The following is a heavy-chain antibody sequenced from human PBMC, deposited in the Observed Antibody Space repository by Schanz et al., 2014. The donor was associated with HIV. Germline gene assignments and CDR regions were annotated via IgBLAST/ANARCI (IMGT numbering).Heavy chain of an antibody. V-gene: IGHV1-69*01. Sequence: QVQLVQSGAEVKKPGSSVKVPCKASGGTFSIYAISWVRQAPGQGLEWMGGIIPIFGTANYAQKFQGRVTIIADESTSTAYMELSSLRSADTAVYFCARAAFSSEYYYGMDVWGQGTTVTVSS. CDR3: ARAAFSSEYYYGMDV. CDR1: GGTFSIYA. D-gene: IGHD3-3*02. CDR2: IIPIFGTA. J-gene: IGHJ6*02.